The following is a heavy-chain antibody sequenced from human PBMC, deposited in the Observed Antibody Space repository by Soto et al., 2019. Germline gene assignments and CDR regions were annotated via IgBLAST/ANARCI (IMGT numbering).Heavy chain of an antibody. CDR1: GGSFRNYY. V-gene: IGHV4-34*01. J-gene: IGHJ5*02. CDR3: ARGLTMGQLPSHFDH. Sequence: SETLSLTCGVYGGSFRNYYWIWVRQPPGKGLEWIGEVNHSGEATYNPSLQSRITISLDTSNNQFSLRLSSVTAADTAVYYCARGLTMGQLPSHFDHWGQGTLVTVSS. CDR2: VNHSGEA. D-gene: IGHD3-16*01.